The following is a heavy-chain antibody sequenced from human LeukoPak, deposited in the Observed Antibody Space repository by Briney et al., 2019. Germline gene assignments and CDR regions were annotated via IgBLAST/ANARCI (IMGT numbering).Heavy chain of an antibody. J-gene: IGHJ3*02. D-gene: IGHD3-22*01. CDR2: ISGSGGST. Sequence: GGSLRLSCAASGFTFSSYAMSWVRQAPGKGLEWVSAISGSGGSTYYADSVKGRFTISRDNSKNTLYLQMNSLGAEDTAVYYCATYYYDSSGYFDAFDIWGQGTMVTVSS. CDR1: GFTFSSYA. V-gene: IGHV3-23*01. CDR3: ATYYYDSSGYFDAFDI.